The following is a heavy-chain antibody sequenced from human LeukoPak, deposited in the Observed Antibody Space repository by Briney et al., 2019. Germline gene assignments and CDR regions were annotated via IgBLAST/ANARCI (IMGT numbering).Heavy chain of an antibody. Sequence: PGESLKISCKGSGYSFTSYWIGWVRQMPGKGLEWMGIIYPGDSDTRYSPSFQGQVTISADKSISTAYLQWSSLKASETAMYYCARIRYCSGGSCYSSPNFDYWGQGTLVTVSS. CDR2: IYPGDSDT. CDR1: GYSFTSYW. J-gene: IGHJ4*02. CDR3: ARIRYCSGGSCYSSPNFDY. D-gene: IGHD2-15*01. V-gene: IGHV5-51*01.